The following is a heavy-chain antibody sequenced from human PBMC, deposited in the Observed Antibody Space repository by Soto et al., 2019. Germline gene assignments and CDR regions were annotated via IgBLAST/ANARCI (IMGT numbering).Heavy chain of an antibody. V-gene: IGHV3-74*01. J-gene: IGHJ4*02. CDR1: AFTFSGYW. Sequence: EVQLVESGGGLVQPGGSLRLSCGASAFTFSGYWMHWVRQAPGEGLVWVSRINSDGRSTNYADSVKGRFTISRDNAKNTLYLQMNSLRAEDTAVYYCATLGGIYFDYWGQGILVTVSS. D-gene: IGHD1-26*01. CDR2: INSDGRST. CDR3: ATLGGIYFDY.